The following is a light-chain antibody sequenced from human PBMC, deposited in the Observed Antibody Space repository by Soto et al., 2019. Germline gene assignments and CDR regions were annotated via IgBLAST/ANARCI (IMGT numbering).Light chain of an antibody. CDR3: QQCAHAPLT. CDR2: DAF. CDR1: QTVSKNY. V-gene: IGKV3-20*01. J-gene: IGKJ1*01. Sequence: EIVLTQSPGTLSLSPGESATLSCRASQTVSKNYLAWYQQRPDQAPRLLIYDAFNRATGVPDRFSGSGSGTDFTLTISRLEPEDFAVYYCQQCAHAPLTFGQGTKVEIK.